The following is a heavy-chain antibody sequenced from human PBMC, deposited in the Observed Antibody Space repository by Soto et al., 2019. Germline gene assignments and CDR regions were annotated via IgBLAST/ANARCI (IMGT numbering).Heavy chain of an antibody. J-gene: IGHJ1*01. V-gene: IGHV3-74*01. D-gene: IGHD2-2*01. CDR1: GFTLSNYW. CDR3: ARVPYCSSSSCYSYFAS. Sequence: EVQLVESGGGLVRPGGSLRLSCAASGFTLSNYWMHWARQAPGKGLVWVSRISSDGSSTNYADSVKGRFTISRDNAKNTLHLQMNSLRAEDTAVYYCARVPYCSSSSCYSYFASWGQGTLVTVSS. CDR2: ISSDGSST.